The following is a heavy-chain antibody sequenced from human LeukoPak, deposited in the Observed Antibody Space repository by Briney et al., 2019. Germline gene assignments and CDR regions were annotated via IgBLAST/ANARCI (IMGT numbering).Heavy chain of an antibody. CDR3: AKDRYYYDSSGPFDY. V-gene: IGHV3-30*18. CDR2: IPYDGSNK. D-gene: IGHD3-22*01. Sequence: WIRQPPGKGLEWVAVIPYDGSNKYYADSVKGRFTISRDNSKNTLYLQMNSLRAEDTAVYYCAKDRYYYDSSGPFDYWGQGTLVTVSS. J-gene: IGHJ4*02.